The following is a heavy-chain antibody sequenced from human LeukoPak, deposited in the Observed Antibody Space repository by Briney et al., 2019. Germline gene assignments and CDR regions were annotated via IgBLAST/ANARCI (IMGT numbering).Heavy chain of an antibody. Sequence: GASVKVSCKASGYTFTTYGISWMRQAPGQGLEWMGWISAYNGNTNYAQKLQGRVTMTTDTSTSTAYMELRSLRSDDTAVYYCARDEGLQYQRPGGYWGQGTLVTVSS. V-gene: IGHV1-18*01. CDR3: ARDEGLQYQRPGGY. J-gene: IGHJ4*02. CDR2: ISAYNGNT. CDR1: GYTFTTYG. D-gene: IGHD4-11*01.